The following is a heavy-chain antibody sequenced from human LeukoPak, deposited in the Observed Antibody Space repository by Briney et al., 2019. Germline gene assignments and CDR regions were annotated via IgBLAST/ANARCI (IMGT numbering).Heavy chain of an antibody. CDR3: ARDGDYYDSSGYSWFDP. D-gene: IGHD3-22*01. Sequence: SETLSLTCTVSGGSISSYYWSWIRRPPGKGLEWIGYIYYSGSTNYNPSLKSRVTVSVDTSKNQFSLKLSSVTAADTAVYYCARDGDYYDSSGYSWFDPWGQGTLVTVSS. CDR2: IYYSGST. V-gene: IGHV4-59*01. J-gene: IGHJ5*02. CDR1: GGSISSYY.